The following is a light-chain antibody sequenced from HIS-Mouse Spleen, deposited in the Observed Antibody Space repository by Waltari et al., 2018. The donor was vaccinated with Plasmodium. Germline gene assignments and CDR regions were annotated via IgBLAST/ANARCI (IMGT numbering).Light chain of an antibody. CDR1: ALPKKY. J-gene: IGLJ3*02. V-gene: IGLV3-10*01. Sequence: SYELTQPPSVSVSPGQTAGITCSGDALPKKYASWYQQKSGQAPVLVSYEETKRPYGIPERFSGSRSGTIATLTISGAQVEDEADYYCYSTDSSGNHRVFGGGTKLTVL. CDR2: EET. CDR3: YSTDSSGNHRV.